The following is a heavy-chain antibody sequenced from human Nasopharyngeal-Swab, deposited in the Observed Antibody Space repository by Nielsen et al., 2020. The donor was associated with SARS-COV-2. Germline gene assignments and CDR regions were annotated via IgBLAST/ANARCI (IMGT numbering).Heavy chain of an antibody. D-gene: IGHD2-2*02. CDR1: GYSISSGYY. V-gene: IGHV4-38-2*01. J-gene: IGHJ5*02. Sequence: GSLRLSCAVSGYSISSGYYWGWIRQPPGKGLEWIGSIYHSGSTYYNPSLKSRVTISVDTSKNQFSLKLSSVTAADTAVYYCARAIVVVPAAILLWFDPWGQGTLVTVSS. CDR2: IYHSGST. CDR3: ARAIVVVPAAILLWFDP.